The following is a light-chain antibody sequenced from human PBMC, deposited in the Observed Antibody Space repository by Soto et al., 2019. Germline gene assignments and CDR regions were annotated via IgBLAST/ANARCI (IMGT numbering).Light chain of an antibody. Sequence: DIQMTQSPSTLSGSLGDRATLTCRASQSVSNSLAWYQQKPGKTAKMLIYIASTLKSGVPPRFSGGGSGTKLTITISSLLPADFATYYCQLLNCYPALTFGGGTKVDIK. CDR1: QSVSNS. J-gene: IGKJ4*02. V-gene: IGKV1-5*03. CDR3: QLLNCYPALT. CDR2: IAS.